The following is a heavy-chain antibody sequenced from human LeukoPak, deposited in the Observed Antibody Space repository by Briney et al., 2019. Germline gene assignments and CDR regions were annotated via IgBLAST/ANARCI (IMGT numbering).Heavy chain of an antibody. J-gene: IGHJ4*02. CDR3: AKDQFGRIAAAGIDY. Sequence: GGSLRLSCAASGFTFSSYAMSWVRQAPGKGLEWVSAIRGSGGSTYYADSVKGRFTISRDNSKNTLYLQMNSLRAEDTAVYYCAKDQFGRIAAAGIDYWGQGTLVTVSS. V-gene: IGHV3-23*01. CDR1: GFTFSSYA. D-gene: IGHD6-13*01. CDR2: IRGSGGST.